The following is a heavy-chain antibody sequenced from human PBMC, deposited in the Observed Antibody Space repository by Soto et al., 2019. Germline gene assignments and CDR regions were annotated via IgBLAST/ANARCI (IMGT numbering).Heavy chain of an antibody. V-gene: IGHV3-48*03. CDR1: GFTFSSYE. J-gene: IGHJ4*02. CDR2: ISSSGSTI. D-gene: IGHD6-13*01. CDR3: ARGQYSRGGGYFDY. Sequence: PGGSLRLSCAASGFTFSSYEMNWVRQAPGKGLEWVSYISSSGSTIYYADSVKVRFTISRDNAKNSLYLQMNSLRAEDTAVYNCARGQYSRGGGYFDYWGQETLVTVSS.